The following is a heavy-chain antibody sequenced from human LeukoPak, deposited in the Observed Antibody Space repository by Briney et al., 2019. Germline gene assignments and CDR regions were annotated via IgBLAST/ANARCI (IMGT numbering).Heavy chain of an antibody. D-gene: IGHD6-13*01. J-gene: IGHJ4*02. V-gene: IGHV4-31*03. CDR2: IYYSGST. CDR1: GGSISSGGYY. Sequence: SQTLSLTCTVSGGSISSGGYYWSWIRQHPGKGLEWIGYIYYSGSTYYNPSLKSRVTTSVDTSKNQFSLKLSSVTAADTAVYYCARASVSIAAAGTSPLFDYWGQGTLVTVSS. CDR3: ARASVSIAAAGTSPLFDY.